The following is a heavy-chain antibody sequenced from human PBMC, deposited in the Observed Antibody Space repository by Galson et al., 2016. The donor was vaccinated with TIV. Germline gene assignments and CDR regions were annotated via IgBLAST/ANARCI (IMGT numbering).Heavy chain of an antibody. V-gene: IGHV4-30-4*08. D-gene: IGHD5-18*01. CDR2: VYYSGAT. CDR3: AKDRNTAFDSYYYYYGMDV. J-gene: IGHJ6*02. CDR1: GGSISNGDYY. Sequence: TLSLTCSVFGGSISNGDYYWTWIRQPPGRGLEWIGYVYYSGATNYNPSLKRRVTLSVDRSTNQFSLRLNSVTAADTAVYYCAKDRNTAFDSYYYYYGMDVWGQGTTITVSS.